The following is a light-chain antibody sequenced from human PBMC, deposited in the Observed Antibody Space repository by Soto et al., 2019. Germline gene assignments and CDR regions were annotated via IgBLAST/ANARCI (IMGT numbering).Light chain of an antibody. V-gene: IGLV2-23*02. CDR2: EVS. Sequence: QSALTQPASVSGSPGQSITISCTGTSSDVGTYNLVSWYQQHPGKAPKLMIYEVSKWPSGVSSRFSGSKSGNTASLTISGLQAEDEADYYCCSYAPGNTYGFGTGTKVTVL. J-gene: IGLJ1*01. CDR3: CSYAPGNTYG. CDR1: SSDVGTYNL.